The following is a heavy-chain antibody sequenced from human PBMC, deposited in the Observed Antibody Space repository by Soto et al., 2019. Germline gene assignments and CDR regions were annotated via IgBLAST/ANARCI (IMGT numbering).Heavy chain of an antibody. D-gene: IGHD2-8*01. CDR3: ARVGLYCTNGVCYIGYYYYGMDV. CDR1: GGSFRGYY. J-gene: IGHJ6*02. Sequence: LSLTCAVYGGSFRGYYWSWIRQPPGKGLEWIGEINHSGSTNYNPSLKSRVTISVDTSKNQFSLKLSSVTAADTAVYYCARVGLYCTNGVCYIGYYYYGMDVWGQGTTVTVSS. V-gene: IGHV4-34*01. CDR2: INHSGST.